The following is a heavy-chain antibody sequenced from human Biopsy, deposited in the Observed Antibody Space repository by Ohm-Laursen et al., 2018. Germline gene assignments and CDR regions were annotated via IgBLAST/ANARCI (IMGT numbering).Heavy chain of an antibody. V-gene: IGHV1-24*01. D-gene: IGHD1-20*01. J-gene: IGHJ4*02. CDR1: GYTLTDVS. Sequence: SVTASCKVYGYTLTDVSMHWVRQAPGKGLEWMGGFAPENGKTIYAQKFQGRVTMTEDTSTDTAYMELSNLRSEDTAVYYCAGDINNWNVNYWGQGTLVIVSS. CDR2: FAPENGKT. CDR3: AGDINNWNVNY.